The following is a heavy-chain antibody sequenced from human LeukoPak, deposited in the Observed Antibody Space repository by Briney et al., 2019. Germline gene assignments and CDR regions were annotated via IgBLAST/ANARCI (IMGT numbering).Heavy chain of an antibody. V-gene: IGHV1-46*01. Sequence: ASVKVSCKASGYTFTSYYIHWVRQAPGQGLEWMGIINLIGGTSDYAQKFQGRVTLTRDTSTSTVYMELSRLRSDDTAVYYCARDRAYCSSTSCYDYYYYMDVWGKGTTVTVSS. CDR3: ARDRAYCSSTSCYDYYYYMDV. J-gene: IGHJ6*03. CDR2: INLIGGTS. CDR1: GYTFTSYY. D-gene: IGHD2-2*01.